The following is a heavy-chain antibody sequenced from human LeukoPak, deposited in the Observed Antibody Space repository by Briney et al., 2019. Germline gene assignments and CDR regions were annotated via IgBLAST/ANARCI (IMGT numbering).Heavy chain of an antibody. CDR2: VYYAGVT. Sequence: PSETPSLTCIVSGGSISSTSYYWGWIRQPPGKGLEWIGNVYYAGVTYYNPSLKSRVTISVDTSKNQFSLKLSSVTAADTAVYYCARAVGGYHFDYWGQGTLVTGSS. J-gene: IGHJ4*02. V-gene: IGHV4-39*07. CDR1: GGSISSTSYY. D-gene: IGHD3-16*01. CDR3: ARAVGGYHFDY.